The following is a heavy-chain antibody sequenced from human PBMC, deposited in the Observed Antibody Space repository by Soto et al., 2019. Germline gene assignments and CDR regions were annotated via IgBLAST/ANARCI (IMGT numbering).Heavy chain of an antibody. CDR1: GYTFTSYG. Sequence: ASVKVSCKASGYTFTSYGISWVRQAPGQGLEWMGWISAYNGNTNYAQKLQGRVTMTTDTSTSTAYMELRSLRSDDTAVYYCAREGYSNYYYYYGMGVWGQGTTVTVSS. V-gene: IGHV1-18*01. CDR3: AREGYSNYYYYYGMGV. CDR2: ISAYNGNT. J-gene: IGHJ6*02. D-gene: IGHD4-4*01.